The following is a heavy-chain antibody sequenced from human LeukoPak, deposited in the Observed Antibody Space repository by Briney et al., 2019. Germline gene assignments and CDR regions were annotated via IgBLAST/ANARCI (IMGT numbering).Heavy chain of an antibody. J-gene: IGHJ4*02. Sequence: SETLSLTCAVSGYSISSGYYWGWIRQPPGKGLEWIGIIYHFGSTYYNPSLKSRVTILVDTSKNQFSLKLSSVTAADTAVYYCARRGDGGYNSGFDYWGQGTLVTVSS. D-gene: IGHD5-24*01. CDR3: ARRGDGGYNSGFDY. CDR1: GYSISSGYY. V-gene: IGHV4-38-2*01. CDR2: IYHFGST.